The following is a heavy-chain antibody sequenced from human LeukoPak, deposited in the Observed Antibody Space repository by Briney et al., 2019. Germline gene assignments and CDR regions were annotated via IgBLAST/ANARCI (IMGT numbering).Heavy chain of an antibody. D-gene: IGHD7-27*01. CDR3: ARDHWGEIDY. Sequence: SETLSLTCTVSGGSISSSSYYWGWVRQPPGKGLEWIGTIYYSGSTYYNPSLKSRVTISVDTSKNQFSLKLSSVTAADTAVYYCARDHWGEIDYWGQGTLVTVSS. V-gene: IGHV4-39*07. J-gene: IGHJ4*02. CDR1: GGSISSSSYY. CDR2: IYYSGST.